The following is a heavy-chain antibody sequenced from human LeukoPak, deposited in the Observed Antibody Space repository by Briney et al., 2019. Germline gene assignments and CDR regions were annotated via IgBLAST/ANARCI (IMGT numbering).Heavy chain of an antibody. D-gene: IGHD3-22*01. CDR1: GFTFSSYG. J-gene: IGHJ4*02. V-gene: IGHV3-30*18. Sequence: PGRSLRLSCAASGFTFSSYGMHWVRQAPGKGLEWVAVISYDGSNKYYADSVKGRFTISRDNSKNTLYLQMNSLRAEDTAIYYCAKEGTYYDSSGYYTHWGQGTLVAVSS. CDR3: AKEGTYYDSSGYYTH. CDR2: ISYDGSNK.